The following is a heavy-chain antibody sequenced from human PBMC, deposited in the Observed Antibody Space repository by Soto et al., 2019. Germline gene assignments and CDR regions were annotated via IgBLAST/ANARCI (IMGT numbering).Heavy chain of an antibody. Sequence: SETLSLTCTVSGGSISSYYWSWIRQPPGKGLGWIGYIYYSGSTNYNPSLKSRVTISADTSKNQFSLKLSSVTAADTAVYYCARVRYCSSTSCYSVGEFDYWGQGTLVTVSS. CDR1: GGSISSYY. J-gene: IGHJ4*02. D-gene: IGHD2-2*01. CDR2: IYYSGST. V-gene: IGHV4-59*01. CDR3: ARVRYCSSTSCYSVGEFDY.